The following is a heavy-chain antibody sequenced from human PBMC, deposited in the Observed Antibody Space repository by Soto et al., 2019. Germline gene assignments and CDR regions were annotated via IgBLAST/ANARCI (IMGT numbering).Heavy chain of an antibody. CDR1: GFTFSSYG. Sequence: GGSLRLSCAASGFTFSSYGMHWVRQAPGKGLEWVAVISYDGSNKYYADSVKGRFTISRDNSKNTLYLQMNSLRAEDTAVYYCAKPVATGTWYYGMDVWGQGTTVTVSS. CDR2: ISYDGSNK. J-gene: IGHJ6*02. V-gene: IGHV3-30*18. D-gene: IGHD2-15*01. CDR3: AKPVATGTWYYGMDV.